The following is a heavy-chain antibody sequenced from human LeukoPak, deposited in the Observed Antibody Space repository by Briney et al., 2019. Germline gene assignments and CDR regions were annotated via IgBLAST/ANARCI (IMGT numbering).Heavy chain of an antibody. CDR3: ARENGYKYDY. V-gene: IGHV4-61*10. J-gene: IGHJ4*02. CDR1: GGSISSGSYY. Sequence: SETLSLTCTVSGGSISSGSYYYSWIRQPAGKGLEWIGHIYYLGSTSYNPSLRSRVTISMDASKNQFSLTLTSVTAADTAVYYCARENGYKYDYWGQGTLVTVSS. CDR2: IYYLGST. D-gene: IGHD5-24*01.